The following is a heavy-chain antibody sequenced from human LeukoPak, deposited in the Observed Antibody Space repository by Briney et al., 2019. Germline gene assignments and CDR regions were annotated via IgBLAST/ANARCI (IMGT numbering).Heavy chain of an antibody. D-gene: IGHD1-26*01. CDR2: IYYSGST. CDR3: ARAVGVGATTDY. Sequence: SDTLSLTCTVSGGSISSGDYYWSWIRQPPGRGLEWIGYIYYSGSTYYNPSLKSRVTISVDTSKNQFSLKLSSVTAADTAVYYCARAVGVGATTDYWGQGTLVTVSS. V-gene: IGHV4-30-4*02. CDR1: GGSISSGDYY. J-gene: IGHJ4*02.